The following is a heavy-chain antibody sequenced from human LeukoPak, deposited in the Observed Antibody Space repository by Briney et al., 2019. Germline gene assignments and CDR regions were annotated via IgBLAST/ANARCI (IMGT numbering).Heavy chain of an antibody. Sequence: GRSLRLSCAASGFTFSHYGVHWVRQAPGKGLEWVAVISYDGSNKYYADSVKGRFTISRDNSKNTVFLQMNSLRAEDTAVYYCAKAVVVVSGPFDYWGQGTLVTVSS. CDR3: AKAVVVVSGPFDY. D-gene: IGHD2-15*01. CDR2: ISYDGSNK. J-gene: IGHJ4*02. CDR1: GFTFSHYG. V-gene: IGHV3-30*18.